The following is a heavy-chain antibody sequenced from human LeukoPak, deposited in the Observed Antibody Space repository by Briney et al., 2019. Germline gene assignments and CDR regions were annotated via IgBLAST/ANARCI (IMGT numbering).Heavy chain of an antibody. CDR3: ARALIAAAGTGYFDY. V-gene: IGHV3-30*04. J-gene: IGHJ4*02. D-gene: IGHD6-13*01. Sequence: GRSLRLSCAASGFTFSSYAMHWVRQAPGKGLGGVAVISYDGSNKYYADSVKGRFTISRDNSKNTLYLQMNSLRAEDTAVYYCARALIAAAGTGYFDYWGQGTLVTVSS. CDR1: GFTFSSYA. CDR2: ISYDGSNK.